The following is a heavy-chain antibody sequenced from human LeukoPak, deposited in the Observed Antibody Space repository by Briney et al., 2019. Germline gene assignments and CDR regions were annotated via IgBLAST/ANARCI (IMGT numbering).Heavy chain of an antibody. D-gene: IGHD3-10*01. J-gene: IGHJ4*02. CDR2: VYPGDSDT. CDR3: ARSGYFASGSYVDY. Sequence: GESLKISCKGSGYSFSSYWIGWVRQMPGKGLEWMGVVYPGDSDTRYSLSFQGQVTISADRSISTAYLQWSSLKASDTAMYYCARSGYFASGSYVDYWGQGTLVTVSS. V-gene: IGHV5-51*01. CDR1: GYSFSSYW.